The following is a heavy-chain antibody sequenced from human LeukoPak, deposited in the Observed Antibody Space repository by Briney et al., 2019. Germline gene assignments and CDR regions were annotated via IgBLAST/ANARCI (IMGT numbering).Heavy chain of an antibody. Sequence: SETLSLTCTVSGGSISSSSYYWGWIRQPPGKGLEWIGSIYYSGSTYYNPSLKSRVTISVDTSKNQFSLKLSSVTAADTAVYYCATQLSGWSFDAFDMWGQGTMVTVSS. D-gene: IGHD6-19*01. V-gene: IGHV4-39*01. CDR3: ATQLSGWSFDAFDM. CDR1: GGSISSSSYY. CDR2: IYYSGST. J-gene: IGHJ3*02.